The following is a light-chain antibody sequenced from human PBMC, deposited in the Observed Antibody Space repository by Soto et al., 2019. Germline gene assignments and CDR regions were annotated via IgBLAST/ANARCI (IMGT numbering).Light chain of an antibody. CDR2: SNN. CDR3: AAWDDSLSWV. CDR1: SSNIGSNT. J-gene: IGLJ3*02. Sequence: QSVLTQPRSVSGSPGESVTISCSGSSSNIGSNTVNWYQQLPGTAPKHLIFSNNQRPSGVPDRFSGSKSGTSASLAISGLQPEDEADYYCAAWDDSLSWVFGGGTKLTVL. V-gene: IGLV1-44*01.